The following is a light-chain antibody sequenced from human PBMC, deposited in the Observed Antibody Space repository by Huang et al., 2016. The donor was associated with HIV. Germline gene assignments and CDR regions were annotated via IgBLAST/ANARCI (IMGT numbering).Light chain of an antibody. CDR2: DSF. CDR1: QTINNY. CDR3: QQRGAWPLT. Sequence: DIVLTQSPATLSLSPGQRATLSCRASQTINNYLVGYQQKPGQAPRLLIYDSFNRATGIPARFSGSGSGTDFTLTINTLEPEDFAVYYCQQRGAWPLTFGGGTKVEIK. J-gene: IGKJ4*01. V-gene: IGKV3-11*01.